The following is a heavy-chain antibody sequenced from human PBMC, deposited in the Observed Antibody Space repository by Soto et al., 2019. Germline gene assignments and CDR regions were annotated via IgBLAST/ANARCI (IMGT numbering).Heavy chain of an antibody. V-gene: IGHV1-69*05. CDR1: GGTFSSYA. CDR2: INPIIGTA. Sequence: GASVKVSCKASGGTFSSYAISWVRQAPGQGLEWMGGINPIIGTASYAQKFQGRVTVTTDASTNTVYMELSSLRSEDTAIYYCARATRAIRRGFDPWGQGTLVTVSS. CDR3: ARATRAIRRGFDP. J-gene: IGHJ5*02. D-gene: IGHD3-10*01.